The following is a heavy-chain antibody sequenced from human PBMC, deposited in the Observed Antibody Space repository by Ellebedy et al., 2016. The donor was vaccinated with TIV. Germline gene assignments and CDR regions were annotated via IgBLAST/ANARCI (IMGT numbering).Heavy chain of an antibody. CDR1: GFTFSSYA. J-gene: IGHJ4*02. Sequence: PGGSLRLSCAASGFTFSSYAMSWVRQAPGKGLEWVSYISSSSSTIYYADSVKGRFTISRDNAKNSLYLQMNSLRAEDTAVYYCARDHLGFVYPYYFDYWGQGTLVTVSS. D-gene: IGHD3-16*01. CDR3: ARDHLGFVYPYYFDY. CDR2: ISSSSSTI. V-gene: IGHV3-48*01.